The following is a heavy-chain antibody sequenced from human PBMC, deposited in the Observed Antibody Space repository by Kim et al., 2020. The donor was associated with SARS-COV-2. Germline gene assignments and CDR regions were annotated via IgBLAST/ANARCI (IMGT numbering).Heavy chain of an antibody. CDR1: GGSISSSNYY. CDR2: IYYSGGT. J-gene: IGHJ2*01. V-gene: IGHV4-39*01. CDR3: ARQIESSSWY. Sequence: SETLSLTCTVSGGSISSSNYYWVWIRQPPGKGLEWTGSIYYSGGTYYSPPLTSRATVSVDTSKNQFSLKLSSVTAADTAVYYCARQIESSSWY. D-gene: IGHD6-13*01.